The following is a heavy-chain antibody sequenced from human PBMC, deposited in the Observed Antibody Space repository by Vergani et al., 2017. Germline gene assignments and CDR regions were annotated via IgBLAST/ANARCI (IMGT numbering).Heavy chain of an antibody. CDR2: IFDDGAT. V-gene: IGHV4-4*07. Sequence: QESGPGVVKPSETLSLVCTVSNASMNGFFWGWVRQPAGKGLEWMGRIFDDGATYYDPSLEGRVTMSVDVSKNQFSLKLTSLTAADTAVYFCARMCYSRAPPWWFDLWGQGTLVTVSS. CDR1: NASMNGFF. J-gene: IGHJ4*02. CDR3: ARMCYSRAPPWWFDL. D-gene: IGHD2-21*01.